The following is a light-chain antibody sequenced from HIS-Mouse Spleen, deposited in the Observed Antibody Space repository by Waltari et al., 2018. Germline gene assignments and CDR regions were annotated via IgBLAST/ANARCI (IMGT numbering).Light chain of an antibody. CDR2: IAS. V-gene: IGKV1-5*03. J-gene: IGKJ2*01. CDR3: QQYNSYSVT. Sequence: IQMTQSPSPLSASVGDRVTITCRASQSISSWLAWYQQKPGKAPKLMIYIASSLESGVPSRFSGSGTGTEFTLTISSRKPDDFATYYCQQYNSYSVTFGQGTKLEIK. CDR1: QSISSW.